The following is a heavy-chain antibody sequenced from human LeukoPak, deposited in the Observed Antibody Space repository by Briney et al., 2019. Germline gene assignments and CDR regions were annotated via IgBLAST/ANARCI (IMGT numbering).Heavy chain of an antibody. CDR1: GFTFSDYY. J-gene: IGHJ4*02. D-gene: IGHD6-13*01. CDR2: ISSSGSTM. Sequence: GGSLRLSCAASGFTFSDYYMSWIRQAPGKGLEWVSYISSSGSTMYYADSVKGRFTISRDNAKNSLYLQMNSLRAEDTAVYYCARDSHSSSSKTLNFDYWGQGTLVTVSS. V-gene: IGHV3-11*01. CDR3: ARDSHSSSSKTLNFDY.